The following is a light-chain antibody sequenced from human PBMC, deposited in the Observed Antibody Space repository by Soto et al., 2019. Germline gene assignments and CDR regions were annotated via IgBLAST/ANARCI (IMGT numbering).Light chain of an antibody. J-gene: IGKJ2*01. V-gene: IGKV1-5*03. CDR1: QSISSW. CDR2: KAS. Sequence: DIQMTQSPSTLSASVGDRVTITCRASQSISSWLAWYQQKPGKAPKLLIYKASSLESGVPSRFSGSGSGTEFTLTFSSLQPDDFAPYYCQQYNSYSYTFGQGTKLEI. CDR3: QQYNSYSYT.